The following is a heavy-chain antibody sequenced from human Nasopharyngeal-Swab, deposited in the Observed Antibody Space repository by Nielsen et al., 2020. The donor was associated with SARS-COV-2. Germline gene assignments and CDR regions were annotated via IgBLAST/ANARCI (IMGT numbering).Heavy chain of an antibody. CDR2: INPNSGGT. J-gene: IGHJ5*02. D-gene: IGHD6-19*01. CDR1: GYTFTGYY. V-gene: IGHV1-2*04. Sequence: ASVKVSCKASGYTFTGYYMHWVRQAPGQGLEWMGWINPNSGGTNYAQKFQGWVTMTRDTSISTAYMELSRLRSDDTAVYYCATLSPLSIAVNWFDPWGQGTLVTVSS. CDR3: ATLSPLSIAVNWFDP.